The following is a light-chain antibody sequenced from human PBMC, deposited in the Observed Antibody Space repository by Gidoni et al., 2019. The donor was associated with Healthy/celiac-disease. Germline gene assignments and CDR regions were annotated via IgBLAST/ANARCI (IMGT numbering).Light chain of an antibody. Sequence: DIQLPQSPSSLSPSVGDRVTITCRSSQSVSACLNWYQQKPGNDPILLIDAASSLQIGVPSRFSGSGSGADFTITISKLQPEDFETYYCQKSYRTTYTFGQGTKVEI. J-gene: IGKJ2*01. CDR1: QSVSAC. V-gene: IGKV1-39*01. CDR3: QKSYRTTYT. CDR2: AAS.